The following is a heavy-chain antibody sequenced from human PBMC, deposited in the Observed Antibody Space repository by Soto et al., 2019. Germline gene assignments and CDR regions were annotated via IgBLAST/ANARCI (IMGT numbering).Heavy chain of an antibody. J-gene: IGHJ4*02. V-gene: IGHV4-59*08. D-gene: IGHD3-10*01. CDR1: GGSISGYY. Sequence: SETLSLTCTVSGGSISGYYWSWIRQPPGKGLEWLGYIYYSGSTKYNPSLKSRVTISLDTSRNQFSLNLSSVNAADTAVYYCARRGSGTYSDYWGQGTLVTVSS. CDR2: IYYSGST. CDR3: ARRGSGTYSDY.